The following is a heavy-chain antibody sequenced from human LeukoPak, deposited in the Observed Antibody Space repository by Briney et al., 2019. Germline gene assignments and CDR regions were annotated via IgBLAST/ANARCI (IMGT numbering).Heavy chain of an antibody. V-gene: IGHV3-30*02. CDR2: IRFDGSNK. Sequence: AGGSLRLSCAASGFTFSSYGMHWVRQAPGKGLEWVAFIRFDGSNKYYADSVKGRFTISRDNSKNTLYLQMNSLRAEDTAVYYCAKEYNYFAFRGPNDYWGQGTLVTVSS. CDR1: GFTFSSYG. D-gene: IGHD1-20*01. CDR3: AKEYNYFAFRGPNDY. J-gene: IGHJ4*02.